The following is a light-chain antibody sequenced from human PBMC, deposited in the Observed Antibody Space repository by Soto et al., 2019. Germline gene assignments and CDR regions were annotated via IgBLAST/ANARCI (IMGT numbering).Light chain of an antibody. CDR3: LLSDSGALNV. V-gene: IGLV7-46*01. CDR2: DTS. J-gene: IGLJ7*01. CDR1: TGALTSGHY. Sequence: QAVVTQEPSLTVSPGGTVTRTCGSSTGALTSGHYPYWLQQKPGQAPRTLIYDTSNKHSWTPARFSGSLLGGKAALPRSGAQPEDEAEYYCLLSDSGALNVFGGGTQLTV.